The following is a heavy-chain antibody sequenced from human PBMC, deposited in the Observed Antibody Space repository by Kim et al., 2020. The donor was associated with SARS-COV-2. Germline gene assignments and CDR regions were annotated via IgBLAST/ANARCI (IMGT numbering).Heavy chain of an antibody. CDR1: GYTFTSYG. D-gene: IGHD2-15*01. V-gene: IGHV1-18*01. CDR2: ISAYNGNT. CDR3: ARAEGYCSGGSCSLNWFDP. J-gene: IGHJ5*02. Sequence: ASVKVSCKASGYTFTSYGISWVRQAPGQGLEWMGWISAYNGNTNYAQKLQGRVTMTTDTSTSTAYMELRSLRSDDTAVYYCARAEGYCSGGSCSLNWFDPWGQGTLVTVSS.